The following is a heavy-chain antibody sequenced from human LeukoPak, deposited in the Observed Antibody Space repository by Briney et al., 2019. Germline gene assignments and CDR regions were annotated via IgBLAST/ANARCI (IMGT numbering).Heavy chain of an antibody. CDR1: GYTFTGYY. J-gene: IGHJ4*02. CDR2: INPNSGGT. Sequence: ASVKVSCKASGYTFTGYYMHWVRQAPGQGLEWMGWINPNSGGTNYAQKFQGRVTMTRDTSISTAYMELSRLRSDDTAVYYCARGMDLLGLYYFDYWGQGTLVSVSS. V-gene: IGHV1-2*02. CDR3: ARGMDLLGLYYFDY. D-gene: IGHD1-26*01.